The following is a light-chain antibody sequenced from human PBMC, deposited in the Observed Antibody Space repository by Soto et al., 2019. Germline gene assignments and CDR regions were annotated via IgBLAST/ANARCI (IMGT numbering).Light chain of an antibody. CDR1: HSELVNYSE. V-gene: IGLV2-14*01. CDR3: SSYTDSSNYV. J-gene: IGLJ1*01. Sequence: QCSLTPPASVPGSRGQSITISCSGPHSELVNYSELSWYQRQPGKAPKLMIDHVTNLPSWVSNRVTGSRSGKTASLPTSGLQAEDEADDYCSSYTDSSNYVFGTGSKVTVL. CDR2: HVT.